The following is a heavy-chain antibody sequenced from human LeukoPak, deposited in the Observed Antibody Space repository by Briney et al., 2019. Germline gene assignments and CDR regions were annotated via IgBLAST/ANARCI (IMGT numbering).Heavy chain of an antibody. CDR1: GGSISSGGYY. J-gene: IGHJ5*02. D-gene: IGHD4-17*01. V-gene: IGHV4-31*03. CDR3: ARVGEDYGDSNNWFDP. Sequence: SETLSLTCTVSGGSISSGGYYWSWIRQHPGKGLEWIGYIYYSGSTYYNPSLKGRVTISVDTSKNQFSLKLSSVTAADTAVYYCARVGEDYGDSNNWFDPWGQGTLVTVSS. CDR2: IYYSGST.